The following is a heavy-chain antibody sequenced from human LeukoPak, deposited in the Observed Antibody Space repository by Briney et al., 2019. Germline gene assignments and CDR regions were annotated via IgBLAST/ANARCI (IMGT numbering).Heavy chain of an antibody. Sequence: PGGSLRLSCAASGFTFSSYWMSWVRQAPGKGLEWVANIKQDESEKNYVDSVKGRFTISRDNANNLLHLQMNNLRADDTAVYYCARRSGYYWDAFDVWGQGTMVTVSS. V-gene: IGHV3-7*01. D-gene: IGHD3-22*01. CDR1: GFTFSSYW. CDR3: ARRSGYYWDAFDV. CDR2: IKQDESEK. J-gene: IGHJ3*01.